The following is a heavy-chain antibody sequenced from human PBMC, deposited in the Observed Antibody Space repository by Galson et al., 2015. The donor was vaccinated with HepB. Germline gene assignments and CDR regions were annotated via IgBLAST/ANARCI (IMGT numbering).Heavy chain of an antibody. CDR2: FDPEDGET. D-gene: IGHD2-15*01. CDR3: ATVVGPYCSGGSCYYYGMDV. Sequence: SVKVSCKVSGYTLTELSMHWVRQAPGKGLEWMGGFDPEDGETIYAQKFQGRVTMTEDTSTDTAYMELSSLRSEDTAVYYCATVVGPYCSGGSCYYYGMDVWGQGTTVTVSS. V-gene: IGHV1-24*01. CDR1: GYTLTELS. J-gene: IGHJ6*02.